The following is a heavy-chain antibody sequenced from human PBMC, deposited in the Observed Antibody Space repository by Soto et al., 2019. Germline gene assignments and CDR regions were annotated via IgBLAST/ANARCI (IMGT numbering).Heavy chain of an antibody. CDR1: GGSISSHY. V-gene: IGHV4-59*11. CDR2: VYDIGRT. CDR3: ARDQNSAYGGNRKNLGMDV. J-gene: IGHJ6*02. D-gene: IGHD5-12*01. Sequence: PSETLSLTCTVSGGSISSHYWTWIRQPPGKGLEWIGYVYDIGRTNYNPSLEGRVTISIDTSKNQFSLKLRSVTVADAAVYYCARDQNSAYGGNRKNLGMDVWGLGTTVTVSS.